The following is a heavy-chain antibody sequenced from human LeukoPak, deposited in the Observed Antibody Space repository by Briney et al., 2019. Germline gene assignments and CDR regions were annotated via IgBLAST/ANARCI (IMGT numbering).Heavy chain of an antibody. V-gene: IGHV3-74*01. CDR1: GFTFRNYW. D-gene: IGHD1-1*01. CDR3: AKATGTLGN. J-gene: IGHJ4*02. Sequence: GGSLRLSCAASGFTFRNYWMRWVRQAPGKGLVWVSRIYSDGSSTNYADSVKGRFTISRDNAKNTLYLQMNSLTAEDTAIYYCAKATGTLGNWGQGTLVTVSA. CDR2: IYSDGSST.